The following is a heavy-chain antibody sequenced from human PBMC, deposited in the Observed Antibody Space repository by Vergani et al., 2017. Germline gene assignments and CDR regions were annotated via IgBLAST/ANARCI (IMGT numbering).Heavy chain of an antibody. CDR3: AGPGVRGLRYQYYYMDV. Sequence: QVQLVQSGAEVKKPGSSVKVSCKASGGTFSRYAISWVRQAPGQGPEWMGGIIPIFGTANYAQKFQGRVTITADESTSTAYMELSSLRFEDTAVYYCAGPGVRGLRYQYYYMDVWGKGTTVTVSS. V-gene: IGHV1-69*01. D-gene: IGHD2-2*01. CDR2: IIPIFGTA. J-gene: IGHJ6*03. CDR1: GGTFSRYA.